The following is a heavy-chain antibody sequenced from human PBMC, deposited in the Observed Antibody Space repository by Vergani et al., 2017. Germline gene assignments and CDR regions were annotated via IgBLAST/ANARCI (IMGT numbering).Heavy chain of an antibody. V-gene: IGHV3-7*01. CDR1: GFTFSSYW. CDR3: ARDRSKYDFWSGYSGY. J-gene: IGHJ4*02. CDR2: IKQDGSEK. D-gene: IGHD3-3*01. Sequence: EVQLVESGGGLVQPGGSLRLSCAASGFTFSSYWVSWVRQAPGKGLEWVANIKQDGSEKYYVDSVKGRFTISRDNAKNSLYLQMNSLRAEDTAVYYCARDRSKYDFWSGYSGYWGQGTLVTVSS.